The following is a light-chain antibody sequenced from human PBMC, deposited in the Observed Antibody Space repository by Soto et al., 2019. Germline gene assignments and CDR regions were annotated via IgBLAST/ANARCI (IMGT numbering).Light chain of an antibody. V-gene: IGLV2-8*01. CDR1: SSDIGGYNY. Sequence: QSALTQPPSASGSPGQSVTISCTGTSSDIGGYNYVSWYQQHPGKAPKLMIYEVSRRPSGVSDRFSGSTSGNTASLTVSGLQAEDEADYYCSSYAGSNTYVVFGGGTKLTVL. CDR2: EVS. J-gene: IGLJ2*01. CDR3: SSYAGSNTYVV.